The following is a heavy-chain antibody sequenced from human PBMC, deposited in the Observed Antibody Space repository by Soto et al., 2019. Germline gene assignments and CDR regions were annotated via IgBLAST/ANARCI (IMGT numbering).Heavy chain of an antibody. CDR2: ISYDGSNK. CDR3: ARDHDGYSLFDY. D-gene: IGHD5-18*01. CDR1: GFTFSSYA. Sequence: PGGSLRLSCAASGFTFSSYAMHWVRQAPGKGLEWVAVISYDGSNKYYADSVEGRFTISRDNSKNTLYLQMNSLRAEDTAVYYCARDHDGYSLFDYWGQGTLVTVSS. V-gene: IGHV3-30-3*01. J-gene: IGHJ4*02.